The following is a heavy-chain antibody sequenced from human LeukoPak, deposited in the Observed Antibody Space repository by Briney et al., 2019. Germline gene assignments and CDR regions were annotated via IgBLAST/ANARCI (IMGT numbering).Heavy chain of an antibody. D-gene: IGHD3-22*01. CDR3: ARGSTYYDSSGQVPFDY. CDR1: GFTFSSYS. J-gene: IGHJ4*02. CDR2: ISGSSSTI. Sequence: GGSLRLSCAASGFTFSSYSMNWVRQAPGKGLEWGSYISGSSSTIYYADSVKGRFTISRDNGKNTLYLLMNSLRAEDTAVYYCARGSTYYDSSGQVPFDYWGQGTLVTVSS. V-gene: IGHV3-48*01.